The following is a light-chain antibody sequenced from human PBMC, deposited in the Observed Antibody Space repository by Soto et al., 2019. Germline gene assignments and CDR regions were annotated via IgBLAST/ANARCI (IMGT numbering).Light chain of an antibody. CDR3: QQSYSTVTWT. Sequence: DIQMTQSPSSLSASAGDRVTITCRASQSISSYLNWYQQKPGKAPKLLIYAASSLQSGVPSRFSGSGSGTDFTLPISSLQPEDFATYYCQQSYSTVTWTFGQGTKVDIK. J-gene: IGKJ1*01. CDR1: QSISSY. V-gene: IGKV1-39*01. CDR2: AAS.